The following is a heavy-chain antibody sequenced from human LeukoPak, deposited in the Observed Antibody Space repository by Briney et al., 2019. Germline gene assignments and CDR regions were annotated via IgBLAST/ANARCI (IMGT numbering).Heavy chain of an antibody. D-gene: IGHD1-1*01. V-gene: IGHV4-34*01. Sequence: PSETLSLTCAVYGGSFSGYYWSWIRQPPGKGLEWIGEVNHSGSTNYNPSLKSRVTISVDTSKNQFSLKLSSVTAADTAVYYCARDPGTTGEGFDPWGQGTLVTVSS. CDR2: VNHSGST. CDR1: GGSFSGYY. CDR3: ARDPGTTGEGFDP. J-gene: IGHJ5*02.